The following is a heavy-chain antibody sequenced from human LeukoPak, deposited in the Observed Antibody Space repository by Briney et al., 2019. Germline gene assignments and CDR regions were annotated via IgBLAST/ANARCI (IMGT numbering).Heavy chain of an antibody. V-gene: IGHV1-69*02. J-gene: IGHJ3*02. CDR1: GGTFSSYT. CDR3: ARGGDCSSTSCYPNDAFDI. D-gene: IGHD2-2*01. Sequence: ASVKVSCKASGGTFSSYTISWVRQAPGQGLEWMGRIIPILGIANYAQKFQGSVTITADKSTSTAYMELSSLRSEDTAVYYCARGGDCSSTSCYPNDAFDIWGQGTMVTVSS. CDR2: IIPILGIA.